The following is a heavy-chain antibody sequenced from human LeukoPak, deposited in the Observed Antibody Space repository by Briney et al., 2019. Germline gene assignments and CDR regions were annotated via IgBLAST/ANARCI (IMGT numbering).Heavy chain of an antibody. CDR1: GGTFTNSA. J-gene: IGHJ6*02. D-gene: IGHD3-3*01. V-gene: IGHV1-69*13. CDR3: ARGGVIFGVLTTAHYYGIDV. Sequence: SVKVSCKASGGTFTNSAISWVRQAPGQGLEWMGGINPIFRTANYAQQFQDRVTIIADESTSTAYMELSLLKFEDTAVYYCARGGVIFGVLTTAHYYGIDVWGQGTTVTVSS. CDR2: INPIFRTA.